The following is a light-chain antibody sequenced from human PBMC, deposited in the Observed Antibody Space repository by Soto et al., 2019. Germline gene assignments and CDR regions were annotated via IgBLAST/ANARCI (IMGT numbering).Light chain of an antibody. CDR3: QQYGSSLLT. CDR1: QSVSSGY. J-gene: IGKJ4*01. CDR2: GAS. Sequence: EIVLTQSPDTLSLSPGERATLSCRASQSVSSGYLAWYQQKPGQAPRLLIYGASSRATGIPDRFSGSGSGTDFTLNIRRLEPEDFALYYCQQYGSSLLTFGGGTKVEIK. V-gene: IGKV3-20*01.